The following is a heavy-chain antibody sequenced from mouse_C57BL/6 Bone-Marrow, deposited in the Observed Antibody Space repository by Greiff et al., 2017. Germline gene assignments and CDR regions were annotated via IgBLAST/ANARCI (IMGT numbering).Heavy chain of an antibody. D-gene: IGHD1-1*02. V-gene: IGHV5-6*01. J-gene: IGHJ2*01. CDR1: GFTFSSYG. CDR2: ISSGGSYT. CDR3: ARERVYYCGGYFDY. Sequence: EVMLVESGGDLVKPGGSLKLSCAASGFTFSSYGMSWVRQTPDKRLEWVATISSGGSYTYYPDSVKGRFTLSRDNAKNTLYLQMSSLKSEDTALXDCARERVYYCGGYFDYWGQGTTLTVSS.